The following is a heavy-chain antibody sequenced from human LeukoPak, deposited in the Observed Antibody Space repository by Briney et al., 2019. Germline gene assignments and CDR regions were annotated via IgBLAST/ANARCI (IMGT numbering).Heavy chain of an antibody. CDR3: ARGRLVVTPKSDAFDI. Sequence: ASVKVSCKASGYTFTGYYMLWVRQAPGQGLEWMGWINPNSGGTNYAQKFQGRVTMTRDTSISTAYMGLSRLRSDDTAVYYCARGRLVVTPKSDAFDIWGQGTMVTVSS. J-gene: IGHJ3*02. CDR1: GYTFTGYY. V-gene: IGHV1-2*02. D-gene: IGHD3-22*01. CDR2: INPNSGGT.